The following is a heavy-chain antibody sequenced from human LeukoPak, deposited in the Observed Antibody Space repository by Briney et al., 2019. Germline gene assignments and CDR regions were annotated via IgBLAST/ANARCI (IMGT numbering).Heavy chain of an antibody. CDR3: ARVPAYDSSGYYQGAFDI. D-gene: IGHD3-22*01. J-gene: IGHJ3*02. CDR2: INHSRST. Sequence: PSETLSLTCAVYGGSFSGYYWSWTRQPPGKGLEWIGEINHSRSTNYNPSPKSRVTISVDTSKNQFSLKLSSVTAADTAVYYCARVPAYDSSGYYQGAFDIWGQGTMVTVSS. CDR1: GGSFSGYY. V-gene: IGHV4-34*09.